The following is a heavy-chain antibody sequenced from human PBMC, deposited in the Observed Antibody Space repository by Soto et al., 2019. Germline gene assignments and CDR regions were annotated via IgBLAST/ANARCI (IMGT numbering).Heavy chain of an antibody. CDR2: IYYGGST. CDR3: ARDLYGWFDP. CDR1: GGSIISGDYY. Sequence: SETLSLTCTFSGGSIISGDYYWSWIRQPPGKGLEWIGYIYYGGSTYYNPSLKSRVTISVDTSKNQFSLKLSSVTAADTAVYYCARDLYGWFDPWGQGTLVTVSS. D-gene: IGHD2-2*02. J-gene: IGHJ5*02. V-gene: IGHV4-30-4*01.